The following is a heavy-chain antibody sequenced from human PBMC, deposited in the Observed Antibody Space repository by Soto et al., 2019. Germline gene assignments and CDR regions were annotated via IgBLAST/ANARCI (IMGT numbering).Heavy chain of an antibody. V-gene: IGHV1-2*04. Sequence: GASVKVSCKASGYTFTGYYMHWVRQAPGQGLEWMGWINPNSGGTNYAQKFQGWVTMTRDTSISTAYMELSRLRSDDTAVYYCARTVGYCSSTSCYDPRDYYYGMDVWGQGTTVTVS. CDR1: GYTFTGYY. CDR3: ARTVGYCSSTSCYDPRDYYYGMDV. D-gene: IGHD2-2*01. CDR2: INPNSGGT. J-gene: IGHJ6*02.